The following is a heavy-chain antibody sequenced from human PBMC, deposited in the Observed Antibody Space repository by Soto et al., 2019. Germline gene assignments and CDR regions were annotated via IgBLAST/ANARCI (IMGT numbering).Heavy chain of an antibody. J-gene: IGHJ4*02. CDR2: VYSSGST. V-gene: IGHV4-30-4*01. CDR1: GGSVNSGDYY. D-gene: IGHD4-17*01. Sequence: SETLSLTCTVSGGSVNSGDYYWTWIRQPPGKGLEFIGYVYSSGSTYYDPSLESRLSMFLDTSKNQFSLELSSVTAADTAVYFCVRAHYGDLHYWGQGTLVTVSS. CDR3: VRAHYGDLHY.